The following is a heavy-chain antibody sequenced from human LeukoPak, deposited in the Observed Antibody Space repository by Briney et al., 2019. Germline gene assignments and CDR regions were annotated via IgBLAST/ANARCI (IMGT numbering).Heavy chain of an antibody. D-gene: IGHD6-6*01. J-gene: IGHJ5*02. V-gene: IGHV3-74*01. CDR2: INSDGSST. CDR1: GFTFSSYW. Sequence: GGSLRLSCAASGFTFSSYWMHWVRQAPGKGLVWVSRINSDGSSTSYADSVKGRFTVSRDNSENTLYLQMNTLRAEDTALYYCAKDSGYSSSNWFDAWGQGTLVTVSS. CDR3: AKDSGYSSSNWFDA.